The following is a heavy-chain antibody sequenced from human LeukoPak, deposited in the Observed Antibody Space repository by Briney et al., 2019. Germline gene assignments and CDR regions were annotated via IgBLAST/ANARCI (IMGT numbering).Heavy chain of an antibody. Sequence: GGSLRLSCAASGFIFGSRWMSWVRQAPGKGLEWVASIKRDGSGEYYLDSVKGRFTISRDNAKDSLYLQMNSLRAEDTAVYYCATLRGEKPFFDYGGRAPLFPVPS. J-gene: IGHJ4*02. CDR2: IKRDGSGE. CDR3: ATLRGEKPFFDY. V-gene: IGHV3-7*01. CDR1: GFIFGSRW. D-gene: IGHD3-10*01.